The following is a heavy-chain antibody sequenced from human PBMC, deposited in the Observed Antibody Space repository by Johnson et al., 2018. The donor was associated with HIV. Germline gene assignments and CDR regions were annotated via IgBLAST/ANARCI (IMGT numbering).Heavy chain of an antibody. V-gene: IGHV3-7*01. CDR1: GFTFSSYW. J-gene: IGHJ3*02. CDR3: ARLGIAAARGAFDI. D-gene: IGHD6-13*01. Sequence: EVQLVESGGGLVQPGGSLRLSCAASGFTFSSYWMTWVRQAPRKGLEWVANIKQDGSEKYYVESVKGRFTISRDNSKNTLYLQMYSLRAEDTAVYYCARLGIAAARGAFDIWGQGTMVTVSS. CDR2: IKQDGSEK.